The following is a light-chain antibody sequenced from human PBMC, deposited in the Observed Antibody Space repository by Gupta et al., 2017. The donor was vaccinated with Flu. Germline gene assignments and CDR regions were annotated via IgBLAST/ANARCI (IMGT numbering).Light chain of an antibody. J-gene: IGKJ2*01. CDR3: QQTDSTPYT. CDR2: VAS. V-gene: IGKV1-39*01. CDR1: QPISVF. Sequence: DIRMTQSPSSLSVSIGDRITITCRTSQPISVFLNWYQHKPGKAPKLLIYVASTLQSGVPSRFSGSGSGTDFTLTISRLQPEDFATYYCQQTDSTPYTFGQGTKLEIK.